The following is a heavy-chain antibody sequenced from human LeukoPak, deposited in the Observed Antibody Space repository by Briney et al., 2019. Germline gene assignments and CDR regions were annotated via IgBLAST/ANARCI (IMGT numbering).Heavy chain of an antibody. Sequence: GGTLRLSCAASGFTFSNYDMHWVRQAPGKGLEWVSAISSSRCYIYYADSIKGRFTISRENAEKSLYLQMNSLRAVDTAVYFCARGEEKATITALASWGQGTLVTVSS. D-gene: IGHD5-24*01. V-gene: IGHV3-21*01. CDR3: ARGEEKATITALAS. CDR1: GFTFSNYD. J-gene: IGHJ5*02. CDR2: ISSSRCYI.